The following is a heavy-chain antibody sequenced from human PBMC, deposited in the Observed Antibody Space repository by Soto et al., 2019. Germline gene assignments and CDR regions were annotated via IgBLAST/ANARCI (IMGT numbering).Heavy chain of an antibody. CDR2: IIPILGIA. Sequence: QVQLVQSGAEAKKPGSSVKVSCKASGGTFSSYTISWVRQAPGQGLEWMGRIIPILGIANYAQKFQGRVTITADKSTSTAYMELSSLRSEDTAVYYCARARGARSSNWFDPWGQGTLVTVSS. D-gene: IGHD1-26*01. CDR1: GGTFSSYT. CDR3: ARARGARSSNWFDP. J-gene: IGHJ5*02. V-gene: IGHV1-69*02.